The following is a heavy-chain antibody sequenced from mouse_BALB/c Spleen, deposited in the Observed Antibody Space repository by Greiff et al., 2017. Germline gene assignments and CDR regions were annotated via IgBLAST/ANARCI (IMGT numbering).Heavy chain of an antibody. CDR3: ASGLPWFAY. D-gene: IGHD2-10*01. CDR2: ISNGGGST. J-gene: IGHJ3*01. CDR1: GFTFSSYT. Sequence: EVKLQESGGGLVQPGGSLKLSCAASGFTFSSYTMSWVRQTPEKRLEWVAYISNGGGSTYYPDTVKGRFTISRDNAKNTLYLQMSSLKSEDTAMYYCASGLPWFAYWGQGTLVTVSA. V-gene: IGHV5-12-2*01.